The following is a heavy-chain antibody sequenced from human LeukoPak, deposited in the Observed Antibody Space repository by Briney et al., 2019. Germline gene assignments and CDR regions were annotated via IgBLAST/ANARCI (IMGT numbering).Heavy chain of an antibody. CDR1: GGSISSSDTYY. D-gene: IGHD6-13*01. CDR3: ARDEQQLVFPRPHFDY. V-gene: IGHV4-61*02. J-gene: IGHJ4*02. Sequence: SETLSLTCTVSGGSISSSDTYYWSWIRQPAGKRLEWIGRIYTTGSTYYNPSLKSRVTISVDTSKNQFSLRLSSVTAADTAVYYCARDEQQLVFPRPHFDYWGQGTLVTVSS. CDR2: IYTTGST.